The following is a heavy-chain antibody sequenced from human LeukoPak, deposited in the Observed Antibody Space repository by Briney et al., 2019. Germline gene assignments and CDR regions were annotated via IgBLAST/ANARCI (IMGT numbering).Heavy chain of an antibody. V-gene: IGHV3-30-3*01. CDR1: GFTISYYT. CDR3: ARVLNYYDSSGYYFSY. Sequence: PGGSLRLSCAASGFTISYYTMHWVRQAPGKGLEWVAVISYDGSNKYYADSVKGRFTISRDNSKNTLYLQMNSLRAEDTAVYYCARVLNYYDSSGYYFSYWGQGTLVTVSS. D-gene: IGHD3-22*01. CDR2: ISYDGSNK. J-gene: IGHJ4*02.